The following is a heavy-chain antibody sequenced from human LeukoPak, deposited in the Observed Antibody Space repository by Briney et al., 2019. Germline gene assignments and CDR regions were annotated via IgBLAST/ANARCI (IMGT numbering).Heavy chain of an antibody. J-gene: IGHJ4*02. CDR3: AKDRGY. CDR1: GFSFSTYG. V-gene: IGHV3-23*01. CDR2: ISANGAST. Sequence: GGSLRLSCTASGFSFSTYGMSWVRQAPGKGLEWVSGISANGASTYYADSVRGRFTISRDNSKETLFLQVDSVRAEDTAIYYCAKDRGYWGQGTLVTVSS.